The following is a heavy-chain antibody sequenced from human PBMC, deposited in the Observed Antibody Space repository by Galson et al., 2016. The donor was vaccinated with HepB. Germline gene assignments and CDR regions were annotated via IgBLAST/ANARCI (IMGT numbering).Heavy chain of an antibody. J-gene: IGHJ4*02. CDR2: INPNSGGT. CDR1: GYTFTGYY. Sequence: SVKVSCKASGYTFTGYYMHWVRQAPGQGLEWMGWINPNSGGTNYAQKFQGWVTMTRDTSISTAYMELSRLRSDDTAVYYCALSFGELFGLDYWGQGTLVTVSS. D-gene: IGHD3-10*01. CDR3: ALSFGELFGLDY. V-gene: IGHV1-2*04.